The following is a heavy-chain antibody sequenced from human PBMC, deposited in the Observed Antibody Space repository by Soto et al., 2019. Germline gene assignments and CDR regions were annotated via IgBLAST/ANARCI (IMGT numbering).Heavy chain of an antibody. D-gene: IGHD6-19*01. V-gene: IGHV1-18*01. CDR1: GYTFIDYG. Sequence: QVQLVQSGTEVRNPGASVKVSCKASGYTFIDYGITWVRQAPGQGLERKGWIVSYNGNTQSAQKIQDRITMTTDTSSRTAYMELTSLRSDETAVYYCARGPQSNGWRGKWFDLWGQGTLVTVSS. CDR3: ARGPQSNGWRGKWFDL. J-gene: IGHJ5*02. CDR2: IVSYNGNT.